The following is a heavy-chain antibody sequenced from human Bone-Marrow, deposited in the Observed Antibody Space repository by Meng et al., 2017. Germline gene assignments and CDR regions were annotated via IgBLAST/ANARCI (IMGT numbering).Heavy chain of an antibody. J-gene: IGHJ4*02. CDR1: GTRVSIISAA. CDR2: TDYRSRWYT. CDR3: ARESSGSPLDY. Sequence: VHLNTSSPGCVNSIPTLQLTVTLSGTRVSIISAAWYWIRRSLSRGLDWLGRTDYRSRWYTDYAVSVKSRININPDTTENHFSLQLNSVTPEDTAVYYCARESSGSPLDYWGRGTLVTVSS. V-gene: IGHV6-1*01. D-gene: IGHD1-26*01.